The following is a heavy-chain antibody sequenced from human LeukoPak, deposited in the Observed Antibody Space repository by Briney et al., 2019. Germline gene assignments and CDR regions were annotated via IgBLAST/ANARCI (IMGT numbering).Heavy chain of an antibody. CDR1: GSTFSSYS. V-gene: IGHV3-21*01. CDR3: ARGREALDY. CDR2: ISSSSSYI. J-gene: IGHJ4*02. Sequence: PGGSLRLSCAASGSTFSSYSMNWVRQAPGKGLEWVSSISSSSSYIYYADSVTGRFTISRDNAKHSLYLQMNSLRAEDTAVYYCARGREALDYWGQGTQVTVSS.